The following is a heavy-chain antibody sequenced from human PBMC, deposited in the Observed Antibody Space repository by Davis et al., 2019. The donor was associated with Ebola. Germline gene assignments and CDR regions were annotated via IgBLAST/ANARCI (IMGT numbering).Heavy chain of an antibody. CDR1: GYTFTGYY. V-gene: IGHV1-2*02. J-gene: IGHJ3*02. D-gene: IGHD2-8*01. CDR3: ARTGEEYSDIVLMSDAFDI. CDR2: INPNSGGT. Sequence: ASVKVSCKASGYTFTGYYMHWVRQAPGQGLEWMGWINPNSGGTNYAQKFQGRVTMTRDTSTSTVYMELSSLRSEDTAVYYCARTGEEYSDIVLMSDAFDIWGQGTMVTVSS.